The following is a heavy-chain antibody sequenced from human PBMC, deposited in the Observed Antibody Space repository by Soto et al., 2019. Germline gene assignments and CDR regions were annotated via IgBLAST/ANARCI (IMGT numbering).Heavy chain of an antibody. CDR3: IRPMTGTTRGFDY. V-gene: IGHV3-72*01. J-gene: IGHJ4*02. CDR2: SRNKANSYTT. Sequence: EVQLVESGGGLVQPGGSLRLSSAVSGFTFSDHYMDWVRQAPGKGLEWVGRSRNKANSYTTEYAASVKGRFTISRDDSENSLYLQMDSLKTEDTAVYFCIRPMTGTTRGFDYWGQGTLVTVSS. D-gene: IGHD1-1*01. CDR1: GFTFSDHY.